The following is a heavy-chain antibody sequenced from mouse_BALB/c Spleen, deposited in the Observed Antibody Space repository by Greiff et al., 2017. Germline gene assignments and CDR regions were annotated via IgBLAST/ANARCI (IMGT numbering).Heavy chain of an antibody. CDR3: ARSGNLAWFAY. Sequence: DVKLVESGPGLVKPSQSLSLTCTVTGYSITSDYAWNWIRQFPGNKLEWMGYISYSGSTSYNPSLKSRISITRDTSKNQFFLQLNSVTTEDTATYYCARSGNLAWFAYWGQGTLVTVSA. CDR2: ISYSGST. V-gene: IGHV3-2*02. J-gene: IGHJ3*01. CDR1: GYSITSDYA. D-gene: IGHD1-3*01.